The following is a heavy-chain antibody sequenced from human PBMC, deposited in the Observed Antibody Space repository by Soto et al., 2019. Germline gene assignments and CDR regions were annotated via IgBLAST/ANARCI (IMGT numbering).Heavy chain of an antibody. CDR2: ISYDGSNK. CDR3: AKVRYQKYYYYYGMNV. Sequence: GGSLRLSCAASGFTFSSYGMHWVRQAPGKGLEWVAVISYDGSNKYYADSVKGRFTISRDNSKNTLYLQMNSLRAEDTAVYYCAKVRYQKYYYYYGMNVWGQGTTVTVSS. J-gene: IGHJ6*02. V-gene: IGHV3-30*18. CDR1: GFTFSSYG. D-gene: IGHD2-2*01.